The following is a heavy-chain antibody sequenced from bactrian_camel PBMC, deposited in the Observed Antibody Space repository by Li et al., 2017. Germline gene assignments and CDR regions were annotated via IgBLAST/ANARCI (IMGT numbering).Heavy chain of an antibody. CDR2: IAYDGWVS. Sequence: QVQLVESGGGLVQPGGSLRLSCTASGFTFGRYYMNWVRQGPGKDLEWLAQIAYDGWVSRYNDPAKGRFTISRDNAKNTLYLQMNSLKPEDTAMYYCVPLVVVFGSGIGVDFTYWGRGTQVTVS. D-gene: IGHD2*01. V-gene: IGHV3S6*01. CDR1: GFTFGRYY. CDR3: VPLVVVFGSGIGVDFTY. J-gene: IGHJ6*01.